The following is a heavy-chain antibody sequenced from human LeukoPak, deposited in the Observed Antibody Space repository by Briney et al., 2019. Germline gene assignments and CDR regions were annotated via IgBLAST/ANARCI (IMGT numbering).Heavy chain of an antibody. V-gene: IGHV4-34*01. CDR3: VAAQVIGREH. D-gene: IGHD2-21*01. Sequence: SETLSLTFAVYGGSFSGNYWCWVRRPPGKGLEWIGEIKHTGRTTYNPSLKSRVSMSLDTSKNEFSLRLKSVTAADTAVYYCVAAQVIGREHWGQGTLVTVSS. CDR1: GGSFSGNY. J-gene: IGHJ4*02. CDR2: IKHTGRT.